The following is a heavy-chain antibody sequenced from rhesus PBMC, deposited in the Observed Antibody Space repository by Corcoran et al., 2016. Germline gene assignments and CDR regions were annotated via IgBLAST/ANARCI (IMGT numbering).Heavy chain of an antibody. V-gene: IGHV3-103*01. J-gene: IGHJ4*01. CDR2: IKSGGGST. CDR3: AKNPKVQYLDWLLFDY. CDR1: GFTFSSYA. Sequence: EVQLVETGGGLVQPGGSLRLSGAASGFTFSSYAMQWVRQAPGKGLEWMSAIKSGGGSTYYADSVKGRFTISRDNSKNTLSLQMNSLRAEDTAVYYCAKNPKVQYLDWLLFDYWGQGVLVTVSS. D-gene: IGHD3-3*01.